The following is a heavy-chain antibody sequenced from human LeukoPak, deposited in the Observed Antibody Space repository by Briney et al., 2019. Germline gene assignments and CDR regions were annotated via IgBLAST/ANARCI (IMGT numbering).Heavy chain of an antibody. D-gene: IGHD3-10*01. V-gene: IGHV4-59*01. J-gene: IGHJ6*02. CDR3: ARDSITMVRGVILNYGIDV. Sequence: PSETLSLTCTVSGGSISSYYWSWIRQPPGKGLEWIGYIYYSGSTNYNPSLKSRVTISVDTSKNQFSLKLSSVTAADTAVYYCARDSITMVRGVILNYGIDVWGQGTTVTVSS. CDR1: GGSISSYY. CDR2: IYYSGST.